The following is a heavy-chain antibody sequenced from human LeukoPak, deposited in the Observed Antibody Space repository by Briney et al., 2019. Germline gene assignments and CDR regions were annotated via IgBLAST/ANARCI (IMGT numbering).Heavy chain of an antibody. Sequence: PGGSLRLSCAASGFTFSGSAMHWVRQASGKGLEWVGRIRSKANSYATAYAASVKGRLTISRDDSKNTAYLQMNSLKTEDTAVYYCTSRAVADSADIWGQGTMVTVSS. CDR3: TSRAVADSADI. V-gene: IGHV3-73*01. D-gene: IGHD6-19*01. J-gene: IGHJ3*02. CDR1: GFTFSGSA. CDR2: IRSKANSYAT.